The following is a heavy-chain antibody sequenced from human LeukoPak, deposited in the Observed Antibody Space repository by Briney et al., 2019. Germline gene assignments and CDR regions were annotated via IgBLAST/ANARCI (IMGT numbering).Heavy chain of an antibody. CDR1: GFTFSSYS. Sequence: GGSLRLSCAASGFTFSSYSMNWVRQAPGKGLEWVSSISSSSSYIYYADSVKGRFTISRDNAKNSLYLRMNSLRAEGTAVYYCARMGATSLYDYWGQGTLVTVSS. D-gene: IGHD1-26*01. CDR2: ISSSSSYI. J-gene: IGHJ4*02. V-gene: IGHV3-21*04. CDR3: ARMGATSLYDY.